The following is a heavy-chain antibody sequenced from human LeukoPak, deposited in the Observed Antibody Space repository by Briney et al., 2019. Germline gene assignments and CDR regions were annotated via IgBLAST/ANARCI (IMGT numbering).Heavy chain of an antibody. D-gene: IGHD3-3*01. J-gene: IGHJ4*02. V-gene: IGHV1-69*04. Sequence: SVKVSCKASGGTFSSYAISWVRQAPGQGLEWMGRIIPILGIANYAQKFQGRVTITADKSASTAYMELSSLRSEDTAVYYCAAGTDFWSGMEFDYWGQGTLVTVSS. CDR2: IIPILGIA. CDR3: AAGTDFWSGMEFDY. CDR1: GGTFSSYA.